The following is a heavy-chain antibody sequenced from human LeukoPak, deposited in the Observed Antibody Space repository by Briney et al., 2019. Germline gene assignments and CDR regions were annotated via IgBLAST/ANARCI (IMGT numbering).Heavy chain of an antibody. V-gene: IGHV3-33*01. J-gene: IGHJ6*02. CDR1: GFTFSSYG. Sequence: GGSLRLSCAASGFTFSSYGMHWVRQAPGKGLERVAVIWYDGSNKYYADSVKGRFTISRDNSKNTLYLQMNSLRAEDTAVYYCARYVGPWDPYYYYYGMDVWGQGTTVTVSS. D-gene: IGHD1-26*01. CDR2: IWYDGSNK. CDR3: ARYVGPWDPYYYYYGMDV.